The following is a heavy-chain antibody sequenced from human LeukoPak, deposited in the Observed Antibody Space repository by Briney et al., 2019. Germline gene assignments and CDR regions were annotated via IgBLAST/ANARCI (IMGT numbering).Heavy chain of an antibody. V-gene: IGHV1-46*01. CDR1: GYTFTSYY. CDR3: ARGVGRNYDFWSGYYFHYYYYYMDV. J-gene: IGHJ6*03. CDR2: INPSGGST. Sequence: ASVKVSCKASGYTFTSYYMHWVRQAPGQGLEWMGIINPSGGSTSYAQKFQGRVTMTRDMSTSTVYMELSSLRSEDTAVYYCARGVGRNYDFWSGYYFHYYYYYMDVWGKGTTVTVSS. D-gene: IGHD3-3*01.